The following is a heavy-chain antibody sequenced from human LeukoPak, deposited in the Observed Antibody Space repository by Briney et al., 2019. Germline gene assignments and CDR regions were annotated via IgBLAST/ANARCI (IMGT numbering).Heavy chain of an antibody. V-gene: IGHV3-30*04. CDR1: GFTFSSYA. Sequence: GRSLRLSCAASGFTFSSYAMHWVRQAPGKGLEWVAVISYDGSNKYYADSVKGRFTISRDNSKNTLYLQMNSLRAEDTAVYYCAKVSWSPGTDVWGQGTTVTVSS. CDR3: AKVSWSPGTDV. J-gene: IGHJ6*02. CDR2: ISYDGSNK. D-gene: IGHD1-1*01.